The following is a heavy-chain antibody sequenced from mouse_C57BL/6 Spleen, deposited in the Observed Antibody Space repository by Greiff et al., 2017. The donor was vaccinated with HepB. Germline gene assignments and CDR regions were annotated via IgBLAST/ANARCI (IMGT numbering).Heavy chain of an antibody. Sequence: EVQGVESGGGLVKPGGSLKLSCAASGFTFSSYAMSWVRQTPEKRLEWVATISDGGSYTYYPDNVKGRFTISRDNAKNNLYLQMSHLKAEDTAMYYCARDTSYGSRGAMDYWGQGTSVTVSS. V-gene: IGHV5-4*01. CDR2: ISDGGSYT. J-gene: IGHJ4*01. CDR3: ARDTSYGSRGAMDY. D-gene: IGHD1-1*01. CDR1: GFTFSSYA.